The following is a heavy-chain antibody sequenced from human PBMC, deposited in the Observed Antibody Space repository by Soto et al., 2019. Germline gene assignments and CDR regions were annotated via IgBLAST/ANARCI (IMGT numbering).Heavy chain of an antibody. V-gene: IGHV1-69*01. D-gene: IGHD1-26*01. CDR2: FIPIFGTA. J-gene: IGHJ4*02. CDR1: GGTFSSYA. Sequence: QVQVVQSGAEVKKPGSSVKVSCKASGGTFSSYAISWVRQAPGQGLEWMGGFIPIFGTANYAQKFQGGVTMTADEATSAGYMGLSRLTSEDTAVYYFAREGATTVLGDRRTSFEYWGQGALITVS. CDR3: AREGATTVLGDRRTSFEY.